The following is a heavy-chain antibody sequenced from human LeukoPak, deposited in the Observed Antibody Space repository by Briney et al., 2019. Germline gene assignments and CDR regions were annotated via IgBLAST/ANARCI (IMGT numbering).Heavy chain of an antibody. Sequence: PGGSLRLSCAASGFTFSSYAMSWVRQAPGKGLEWVSAISGSGGSTYYADSVKGRFTISRDNSKNTLYLQMNSLRAEDTAVYYCAKWGYSYGSRAYDYWGQGTLVTVSS. J-gene: IGHJ4*02. D-gene: IGHD5-18*01. CDR2: ISGSGGST. CDR3: AKWGYSYGSRAYDY. CDR1: GFTFSSYA. V-gene: IGHV3-23*01.